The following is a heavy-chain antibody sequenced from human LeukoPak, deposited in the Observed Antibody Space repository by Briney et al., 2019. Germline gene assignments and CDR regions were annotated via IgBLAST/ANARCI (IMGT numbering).Heavy chain of an antibody. CDR1: GFTFSSYA. J-gene: IGHJ5*02. D-gene: IGHD3-9*01. Sequence: GGSLRLSCAASGFTFSSYAMHWVRQAPGKGLEWVAVISYDGSNKYYADSVKGRFTISRDNSKNTLYQQMNSLRAEDTAVYYCARAGDVLRYFDWLLSWGQGTLVTVSS. V-gene: IGHV3-30*04. CDR2: ISYDGSNK. CDR3: ARAGDVLRYFDWLLS.